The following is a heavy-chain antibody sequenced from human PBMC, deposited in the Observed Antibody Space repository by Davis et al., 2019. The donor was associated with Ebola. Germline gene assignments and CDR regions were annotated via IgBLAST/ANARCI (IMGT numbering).Heavy chain of an antibody. Sequence: ASVKVSCKASGYIFTSNHIHWVRQAPGQGLEWMGITHPGGGGTRFAQKFEGRVTLTSDTSTRTVYMELTSLTSEDTAVYYCARDRRGSYTVDYWGQGTPVTVSS. V-gene: IGHV1-46*01. J-gene: IGHJ4*02. D-gene: IGHD1-26*01. CDR1: GYIFTSNH. CDR2: THPGGGGT. CDR3: ARDRRGSYTVDY.